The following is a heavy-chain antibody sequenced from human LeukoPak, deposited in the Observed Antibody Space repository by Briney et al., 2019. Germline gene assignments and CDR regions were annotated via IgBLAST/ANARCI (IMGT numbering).Heavy chain of an antibody. V-gene: IGHV3-33*01. CDR1: GFPFSGYG. CDR2: TWSDGSNK. D-gene: IGHD2-2*01. J-gene: IGHJ3*02. Sequence: GGPLRLSCVASGFPFSGYGMHWVRQAPGKGLEWVAVTWSDGSNKFYADSVKGRFTISRDNSKNTLYLQMNSLRAEDTAVYYCARESPVVPSASDAFDIWGQGTMVTVSS. CDR3: ARESPVVPSASDAFDI.